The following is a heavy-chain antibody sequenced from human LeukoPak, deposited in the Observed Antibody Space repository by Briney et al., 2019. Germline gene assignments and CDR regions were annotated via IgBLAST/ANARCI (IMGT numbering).Heavy chain of an antibody. J-gene: IGHJ4*02. CDR3: ANGPYYYGSGSSPFDY. CDR2: IRYDGSNK. Sequence: GGSLRLSCAASGFTLSSYGMHWVRQAPGKGLEWVAFIRYDGSNKYYADSVKGRFTISRDNSKNTLYLQMNSLRAEDTAVYYCANGPYYYGSGSSPFDYWGQGTLVTVSS. D-gene: IGHD3-10*01. CDR1: GFTLSSYG. V-gene: IGHV3-30*02.